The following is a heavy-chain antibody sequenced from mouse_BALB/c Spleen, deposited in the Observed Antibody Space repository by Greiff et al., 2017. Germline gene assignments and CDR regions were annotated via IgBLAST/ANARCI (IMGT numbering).Heavy chain of an antibody. CDR3: ARGDYDGGY. CDR1: GFTFSSYA. Sequence: EVKVVESGGGLVKPGGSLKLSCAASGFTFSSYAMSWVRQSPEKRLEWVAEISSGGSYTYYPDTVTGRFTISRDNAKNTLYLEMSSLRSEDTAMYYCARGDYDGGYWGQGTSVTVSS. D-gene: IGHD2-4*01. V-gene: IGHV5-9-4*01. J-gene: IGHJ4*01. CDR2: ISSGGSYT.